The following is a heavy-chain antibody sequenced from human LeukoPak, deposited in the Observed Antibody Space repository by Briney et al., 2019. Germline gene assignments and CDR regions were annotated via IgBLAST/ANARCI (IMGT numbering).Heavy chain of an antibody. CDR3: ARVRSDTTLDGDYFDY. J-gene: IGHJ4*02. V-gene: IGHV4-59*01. CDR1: GGSISRFY. Sequence: SETLSLTCTVSGGSISRFYWGWIRQPPGKGLEYIGYIYNSGSTNYNPSLKSRVTISVDTSKEQFSLQLNSVTAADTAVYYCARVRSDTTLDGDYFDYWGQGTLVIVSS. CDR2: IYNSGST. D-gene: IGHD3/OR15-3a*01.